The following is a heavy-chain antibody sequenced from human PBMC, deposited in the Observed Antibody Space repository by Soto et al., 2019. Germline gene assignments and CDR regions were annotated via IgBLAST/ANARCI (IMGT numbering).Heavy chain of an antibody. CDR1: GFSLSTNGMG. D-gene: IGHD5-12*01. J-gene: IGHJ4*02. V-gene: IGHV2-5*02. CDR2: IYWDDDK. Sequence: QITVKESGLTLVKPTQTLTLTCTFSGFSLSTNGMGVGWIRQSPGKALEWLALIYWDDDKRYSPSLRSRLTITQHTSKNQVALTMTNMDPVDTATFYCARLTRGVYDLDRLWEKFDYWGQGTLVTVSS. CDR3: ARLTRGVYDLDRLWEKFDY.